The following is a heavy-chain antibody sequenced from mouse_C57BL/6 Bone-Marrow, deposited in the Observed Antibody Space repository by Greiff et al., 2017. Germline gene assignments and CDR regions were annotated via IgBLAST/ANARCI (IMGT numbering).Heavy chain of an antibody. CDR3: ERDGSSYDYAMDY. D-gene: IGHD1-1*01. J-gene: IGHJ4*01. Sequence: QVQLQQPGAELVMPGASVKLSCKASGYTFTSYWMHWVKQRPGQGLEWIGEIDPSDSYTNYNQKFKGKSTLTVDKSSSTAYMQLRSLTSEDSAVYYWERDGSSYDYAMDYGGQGTSVTVSS. CDR2: IDPSDSYT. CDR1: GYTFTSYW. V-gene: IGHV1-69*01.